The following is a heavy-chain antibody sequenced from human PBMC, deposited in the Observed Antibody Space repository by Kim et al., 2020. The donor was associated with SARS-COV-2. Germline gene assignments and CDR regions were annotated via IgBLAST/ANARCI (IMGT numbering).Heavy chain of an antibody. V-gene: IGHV3-13*01. D-gene: IGHD4-17*01. CDR2: IGTAGDT. J-gene: IGHJ6*02. CDR1: GFTFSSYD. CDR3: ARAGPRDYGDSDYGMDV. Sequence: GGSLRLSCAASGFTFSSYDMHWVRQATGKGLEWVSAIGTAGDTYYPGSVKGRFTISRENAKNSLYLQMNSLRAGDTAVYYCARAGPRDYGDSDYGMDVWGQGTTVTVSS.